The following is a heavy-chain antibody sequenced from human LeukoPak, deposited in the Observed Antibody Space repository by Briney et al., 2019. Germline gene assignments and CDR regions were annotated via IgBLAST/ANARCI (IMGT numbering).Heavy chain of an antibody. CDR3: ARDRDDFFFDP. D-gene: IGHD3-3*01. J-gene: IGHJ5*02. CDR2: IIPIFGTA. CDR1: GGTFSSYA. Sequence: SVKVSCKASGGTFSSYAISWVRQAPGQGLEWMGGIIPIFGTANYAQKFLGRVTITADESTSTAYMELSSQRSEDTAVYYCARDRDDFFFDPWGQGTLVTVSS. V-gene: IGHV1-69*13.